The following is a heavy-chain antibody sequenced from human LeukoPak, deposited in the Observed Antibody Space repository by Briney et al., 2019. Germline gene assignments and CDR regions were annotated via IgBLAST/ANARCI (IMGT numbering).Heavy chain of an antibody. J-gene: IGHJ4*02. CDR2: ISGSGGST. D-gene: IGHD3-10*01. Sequence: GSLRLSCAASGFTFSSYSMNWVRQAPGKGLEWVSIISGSGGSTSYADSVKGRFTISRDISKNTLYLQMNSLRAEDTAVYYCAKNSFYYDSGSYFFDYWGQGTLVTVSS. CDR1: GFTFSSYS. V-gene: IGHV3-23*01. CDR3: AKNSFYYDSGSYFFDY.